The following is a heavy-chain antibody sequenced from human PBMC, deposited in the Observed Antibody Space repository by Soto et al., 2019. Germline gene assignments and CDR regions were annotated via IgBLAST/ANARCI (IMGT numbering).Heavy chain of an antibody. V-gene: IGHV4-34*01. CDR3: ARDKITGLFDY. Sequence: PSETLSLTCTVSGGSFSGYYWTWIRQPPGTGLEWIGEINHSGSTNYNPSLKSRVTISVDTSKNQFSQKLTSVTAADTAVYYCARDKITGLFDYWGQGTLVTVSS. D-gene: IGHD2-8*02. J-gene: IGHJ4*02. CDR2: INHSGST. CDR1: GGSFSGYY.